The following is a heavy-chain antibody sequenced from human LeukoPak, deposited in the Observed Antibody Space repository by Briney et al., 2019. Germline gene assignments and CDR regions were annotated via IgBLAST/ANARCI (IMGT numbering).Heavy chain of an antibody. Sequence: GGSLRLSCAASGFTFSSYSMNWVRQAPGKGLEWVSSISSSSNIYYADSVKGRFTISRDNAKNSLYLQMNSLRAEDTAVYYCASRITGTPFEVDYWGQGTLVTVSS. CDR3: ASRITGTPFEVDY. CDR1: GFTFSSYS. V-gene: IGHV3-21*01. D-gene: IGHD1-20*01. J-gene: IGHJ4*02. CDR2: ISSSSNI.